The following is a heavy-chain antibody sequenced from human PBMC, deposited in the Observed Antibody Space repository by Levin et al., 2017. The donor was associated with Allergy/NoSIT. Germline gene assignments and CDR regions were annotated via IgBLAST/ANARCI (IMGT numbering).Heavy chain of an antibody. Sequence: GSLRLSCAVYGGSFSGYYWSWIRQPPGKGLEWIGEINHSGSTNYNPSLKSRVTISVDTSKNQFSLKLSSVTAADTAVYYCARGRRGYSYGYRGVGYYYYGMDVWGQGTTVTVSS. V-gene: IGHV4-34*01. J-gene: IGHJ6*02. CDR2: INHSGST. CDR3: ARGRRGYSYGYRGVGYYYYGMDV. D-gene: IGHD5-18*01. CDR1: GGSFSGYY.